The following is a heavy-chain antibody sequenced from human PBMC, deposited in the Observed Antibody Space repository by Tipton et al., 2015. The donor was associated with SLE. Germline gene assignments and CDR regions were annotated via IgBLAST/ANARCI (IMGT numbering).Heavy chain of an antibody. CDR2: VYHDHST. V-gene: IGHV3-23*03. D-gene: IGHD7-27*01. CDR1: GFTFNRYA. J-gene: IGHJ4*02. Sequence: EASGFTFNRYAMSWVRQAPGKGLEWVSVVYHDHSTSYADSVKGRFTISRDNSKNTLYLQVDTLRTEDTAVYYCAKFGDWGDLFFDFWGQGTLVTVSS. CDR3: AKFGDWGDLFFDF.